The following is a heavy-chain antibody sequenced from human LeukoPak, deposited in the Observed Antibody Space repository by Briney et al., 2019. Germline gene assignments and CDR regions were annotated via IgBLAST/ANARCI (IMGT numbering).Heavy chain of an antibody. J-gene: IGHJ4*02. Sequence: PGGSLRLSCAASGFSFGTYWIHWVRQAPGKGLVWVSGINGDGSSTMYADSVRGRFTISRDNAKNTLYVQMNGLSGEDTGVYYCATLVGAATPVDYWGQGTLVTASS. V-gene: IGHV3-74*03. CDR1: GFSFGTYW. CDR2: INGDGSST. CDR3: ATLVGAATPVDY. D-gene: IGHD1-26*01.